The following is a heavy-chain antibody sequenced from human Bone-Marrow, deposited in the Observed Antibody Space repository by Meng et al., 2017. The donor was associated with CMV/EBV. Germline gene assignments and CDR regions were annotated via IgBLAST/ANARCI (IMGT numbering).Heavy chain of an antibody. CDR3: ARASLGAGYCSGGSCYPFDY. V-gene: IGHV1-2*02. J-gene: IGHJ4*02. CDR2: INPNSGGT. Sequence: QVQLVQSGAEVKKPGASVKVSXKASGYTFTGYYMHWVRQAPGQGLEWMGWINPNSGGTNYAQKFQGRVTMTRDTSISTAYMELSRLRSDDTAVYYCARASLGAGYCSGGSCYPFDYWGQGTLVTVSS. D-gene: IGHD2-15*01. CDR1: GYTFTGYY.